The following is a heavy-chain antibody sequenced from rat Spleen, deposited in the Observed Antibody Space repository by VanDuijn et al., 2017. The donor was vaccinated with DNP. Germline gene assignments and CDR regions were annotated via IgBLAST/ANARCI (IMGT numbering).Heavy chain of an antibody. CDR3: ARHVGSYDY. D-gene: IGHD1-3*01. Sequence: EVQLVESGGGLVQPGRSLKLSCAASGFTFSDYNMAWVRQAPKKGLEWVATISYDGSSTYYRDSVKGRFTISRDNAKSTLYLQMDSLRSEDTATYYCARHVGSYDYWGQGVMVTVSS. CDR1: GFTFSDYN. J-gene: IGHJ2*01. V-gene: IGHV5-7*01. CDR2: ISYDGSST.